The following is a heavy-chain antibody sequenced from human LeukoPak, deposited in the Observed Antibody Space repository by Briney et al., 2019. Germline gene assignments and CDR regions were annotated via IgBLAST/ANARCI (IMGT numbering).Heavy chain of an antibody. Sequence: ASVKVSCKASGYTFTSYGISWVRQAPGQGLEWMGRINPNSGGTNYAQKFQGRVTMTRDTSISTAYMELSRLRSDDTAVYYCARALIVPYYYDSSGYYYALDYWGQGTLVTVSS. D-gene: IGHD3-22*01. V-gene: IGHV1-2*06. J-gene: IGHJ4*02. CDR3: ARALIVPYYYDSSGYYYALDY. CDR2: INPNSGGT. CDR1: GYTFTSYG.